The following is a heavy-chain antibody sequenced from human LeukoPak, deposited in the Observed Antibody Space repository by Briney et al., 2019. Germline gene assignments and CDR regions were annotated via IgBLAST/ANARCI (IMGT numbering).Heavy chain of an antibody. Sequence: PSEPLSLTCTVSGGSIISSPYYWGWIRQPPGKGLEWIGIIYYSGTTHYNPSLESRVTISVDTSKNQFSLKLASVTAADTAIYYCAKGAGGFSYYNWFDPWGQGTLVTVSS. D-gene: IGHD5-18*01. CDR3: AKGAGGFSYYNWFDP. V-gene: IGHV4-39*07. CDR2: IYYSGTT. J-gene: IGHJ5*02. CDR1: GGSIISSPYY.